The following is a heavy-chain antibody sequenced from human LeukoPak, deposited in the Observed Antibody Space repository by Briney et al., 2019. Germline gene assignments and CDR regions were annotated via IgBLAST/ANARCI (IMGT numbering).Heavy chain of an antibody. CDR1: GFTFSSYA. CDR2: ISYDGSNK. CDR3: ARDRAVGCSGGSCYPIDY. V-gene: IGHV3-30*04. D-gene: IGHD2-15*01. Sequence: GGSLRLSCAASGFTFSSYAMSWVRQAPGKGLEWVAVISYDGSNKYYADSVKGRFTISRDNSKDTLYLQMNSLRAEDTAVYYCARDRAVGCSGGSCYPIDYWGQGTLVTVSS. J-gene: IGHJ4*02.